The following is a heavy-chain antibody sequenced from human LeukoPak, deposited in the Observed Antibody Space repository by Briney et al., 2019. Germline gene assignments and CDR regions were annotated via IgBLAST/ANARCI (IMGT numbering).Heavy chain of an antibody. V-gene: IGHV4-61*09. D-gene: IGHD4-17*01. CDR3: ARDSAVTYFDY. CDR2: IYTSGST. J-gene: IGHJ4*02. Sequence: PSETLSLTCTVSGGSISSGSYHWIWIRQPAGKGLEWIGHIYTSGSTNYNPSLRSRVTILVDTSKNQFSLKLSSVTAADTAVYYCARDSAVTYFDYWGQGTLVTVSS. CDR1: GGSISSGSYH.